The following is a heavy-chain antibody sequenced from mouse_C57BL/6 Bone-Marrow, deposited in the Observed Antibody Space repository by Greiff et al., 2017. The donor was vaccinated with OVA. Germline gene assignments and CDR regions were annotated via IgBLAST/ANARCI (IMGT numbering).Heavy chain of an antibody. CDR1: GHTFTSYW. CDR2: IHPNSGST. V-gene: IGHV1-64*01. J-gene: IGHJ4*01. CDR3: ASDEGYYAMDY. D-gene: IGHD2-3*01. Sequence: VQLQQPGAELVKPGASVKLSCKASGHTFTSYWMHWVKQRPGQGLEWIGMIHPNSGSTNYNEKFKSKATLTVDKSSSTAYMQLSSLTSEDSAVYYCASDEGYYAMDYWGQGTSVTVSS.